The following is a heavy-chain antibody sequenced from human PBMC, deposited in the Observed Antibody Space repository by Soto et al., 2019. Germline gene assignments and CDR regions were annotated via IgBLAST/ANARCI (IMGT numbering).Heavy chain of an antibody. CDR1: GGSISRGGYY. D-gene: IGHD2-21*01. V-gene: IGHV4-31*03. J-gene: IGHJ6*02. CDR3: AASCVGCGGFNYYGMDV. Sequence: QVQLQESGPGLVKPSQTLSLTCTVSGGSISRGGYYWSWIRQHPGKGLEWIGYIYYSGSTYYNPSLQSRVTISVDTSKNQFSLKLSSVTAADTAVYYCAASCVGCGGFNYYGMDVWGQATTVTVSS. CDR2: IYYSGST.